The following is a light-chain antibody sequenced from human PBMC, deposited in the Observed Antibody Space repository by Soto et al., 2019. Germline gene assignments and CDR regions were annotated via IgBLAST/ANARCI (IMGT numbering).Light chain of an antibody. CDR2: DAS. CDR1: QDIGTY. CDR3: QQFYNYPRT. Sequence: AVRMTQSPSSFSASTGDRGNIIYRATQDIGTYLAWYQQIPGKAPKLLIYDASPLQTGVPSRVSGSGSGTDFTLTISYLQSEDFGTYYCQQFYNYPRTFGQGTKVDIK. V-gene: IGKV1-8*01. J-gene: IGKJ1*01.